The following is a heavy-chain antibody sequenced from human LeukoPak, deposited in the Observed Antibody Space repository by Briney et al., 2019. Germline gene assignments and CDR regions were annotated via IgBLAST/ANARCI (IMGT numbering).Heavy chain of an antibody. V-gene: IGHV3-21*01. CDR1: GFTFSSYS. Sequence: GGSLRLSCAASGFTFSSYSMNWVRQAPGKGLEWVSLISSTGTYTYYADSVKGRFTISRDNAKNSLILYMSNLRVEGTAVYYCARGWQLVRTNQFDYWGQGTLVTVSS. CDR2: ISSTGTYT. CDR3: ARGWQLVRTNQFDY. J-gene: IGHJ4*02. D-gene: IGHD6-13*01.